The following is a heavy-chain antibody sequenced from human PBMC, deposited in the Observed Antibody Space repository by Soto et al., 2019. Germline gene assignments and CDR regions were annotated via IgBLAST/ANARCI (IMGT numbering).Heavy chain of an antibody. CDR3: AKVFCNDILTAPNY. CDR2: ISYDGSNK. CDR1: GFTFSSYA. D-gene: IGHD3-9*01. J-gene: IGHJ4*02. V-gene: IGHV3-30*04. Sequence: HPGGSLRLSCAASGFTFSSYAMHWVRQAPGKGLEWVALISYDGSNKYYADSVKGRFTISRDNSKNTLNLQMNSLRAEDTAVYYSAKVFCNDILTAPNYWAQEPRVTVSS.